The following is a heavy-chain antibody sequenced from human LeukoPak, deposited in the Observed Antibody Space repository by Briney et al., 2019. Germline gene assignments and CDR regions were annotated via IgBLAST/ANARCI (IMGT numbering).Heavy chain of an antibody. CDR3: AVEGYYYDSNGYSQPYFDY. CDR2: ISAYNGNT. Sequence: ASVKVSCKASGYTFTSYGISWVRQAPGQGLEWMGWISAYNGNTNYAQKLQGRVTMTTDTSTSTAYMELRSLRSDDTAVYYCAVEGYYYDSNGYSQPYFDYWGQGTLVTVSS. CDR1: GYTFTSYG. D-gene: IGHD3-22*01. J-gene: IGHJ4*02. V-gene: IGHV1-18*01.